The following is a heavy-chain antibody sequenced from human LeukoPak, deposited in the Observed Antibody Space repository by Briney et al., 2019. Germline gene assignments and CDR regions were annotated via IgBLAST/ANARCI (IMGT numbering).Heavy chain of an antibody. CDR1: GGSFCVYY. V-gene: IGHV4-34*01. CDR3: FDL. CDR2: ITHSGST. Sequence: SETLCLPCALYGGSFCVYYWSCVPESPRGGLWWVGDITHSGSTNYKPSLKSRLTIYLDTCQNHFSLKLNPVTAADTAVYWNFDLWGRGTLVTVSS. J-gene: IGHJ2*01.